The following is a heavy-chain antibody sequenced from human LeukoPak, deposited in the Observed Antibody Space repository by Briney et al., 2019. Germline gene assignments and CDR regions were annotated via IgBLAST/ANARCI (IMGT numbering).Heavy chain of an antibody. J-gene: IGHJ4*02. CDR1: GFTFRSYG. V-gene: IGHV3-30*03. CDR2: ISFDGSND. D-gene: IGHD6-19*01. CDR3: ARSGVGSGRSQIDY. Sequence: AGGSLRLSCAASGFTFRSYGMYWVRQAPGKGLEYVAIISFDGSNDHHADSVKGRFTISRDNSKDTLNLQMNSLRGDDTAMYYCARSGVGSGRSQIDYWGQGTLVIVSS.